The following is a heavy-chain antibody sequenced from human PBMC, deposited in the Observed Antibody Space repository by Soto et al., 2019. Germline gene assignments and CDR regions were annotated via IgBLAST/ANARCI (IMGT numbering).Heavy chain of an antibody. CDR2: IIPILGIA. CDR3: ASKGRRSGGYAFDL. CDR1: GGTFSSYT. V-gene: IGHV1-69*02. Sequence: QVQLVQSGAEVKKPGSSVKVSCKASGGTFSSYTISWVRQAPGQGLEWMGRIIPILGIANYGQKFQGRVTITADKSTSTACMELSSLRSEDTAVYDCASKGRRSGGYAFDLWGQGTMVTVSS. D-gene: IGHD3-3*01. J-gene: IGHJ3*01.